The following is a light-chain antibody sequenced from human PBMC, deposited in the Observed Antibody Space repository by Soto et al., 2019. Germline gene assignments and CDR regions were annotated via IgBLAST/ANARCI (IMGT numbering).Light chain of an antibody. CDR1: SSDVGSYNL. Sequence: ALTQPASVSGSPGQSITISCTGTSSDVGSYNLVSWYQQHPGKAPKVMIYEGSKRPSGVSNRFSGSKSGNTASLTISGLQAEDEADYYCCSYAGNTTHVVFGGGTKVTVL. V-gene: IGLV2-23*01. CDR2: EGS. J-gene: IGLJ2*01. CDR3: CSYAGNTTHVV.